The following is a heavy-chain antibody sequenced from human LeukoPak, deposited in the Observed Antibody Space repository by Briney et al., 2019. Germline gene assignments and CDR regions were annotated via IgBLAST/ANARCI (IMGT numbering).Heavy chain of an antibody. J-gene: IGHJ4*02. CDR3: VTDWPVW. D-gene: IGHD3-16*01. V-gene: IGHV3-48*01. CDR2: ISDRSTNI. CDR1: GFSLSAFG. Sequence: GGSLRLSCAVSGFSLSAFGMHWARQAPGKGLEWVSYISDRSTNIYYADSVKARFTISRDNAKNSLFLQMNSLRAEDTAVYFCVTDWPVWWGQGTLVTASS.